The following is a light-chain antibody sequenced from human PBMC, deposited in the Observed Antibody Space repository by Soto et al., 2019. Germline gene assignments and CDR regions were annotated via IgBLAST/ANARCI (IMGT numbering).Light chain of an antibody. Sequence: QSVLTQPPSVSGAPGQRITISCTGSSSNIGAGYDVHWYQQLPGTAPKLLIYANNNRPSGVPDRFSGSKSGTSAFLAITGLQAEDGTDYYCQSYDSSLSGHVVFGGGTQLTVL. V-gene: IGLV1-40*01. J-gene: IGLJ2*01. CDR1: SSNIGAGYD. CDR2: ANN. CDR3: QSYDSSLSGHVV.